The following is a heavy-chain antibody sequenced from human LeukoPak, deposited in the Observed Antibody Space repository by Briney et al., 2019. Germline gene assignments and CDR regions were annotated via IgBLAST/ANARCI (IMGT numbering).Heavy chain of an antibody. Sequence: PGGSLRLSCAASGFTFSSYGMHWVRQAPGKGLEWVALISYDGNNKYYADSVKGRFTISRDNSKNTLYLQMNSLRAEDTAVYYCAKDMDHDYDDYGFDYWGQGTRVTVSS. V-gene: IGHV3-30*18. CDR2: ISYDGNNK. CDR1: GFTFSSYG. J-gene: IGHJ4*02. D-gene: IGHD4-17*01. CDR3: AKDMDHDYDDYGFDY.